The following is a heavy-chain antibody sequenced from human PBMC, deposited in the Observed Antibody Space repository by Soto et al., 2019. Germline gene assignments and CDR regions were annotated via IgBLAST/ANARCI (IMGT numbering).Heavy chain of an antibody. D-gene: IGHD4-17*01. Sequence: QVQLVQSGAEVKKPGSSVKVSCKASGGTFSRYSISWVRQAPGQGFAWMGGIIPIFGTANYAQKFQGRVTITADDPTSTAYMELSSLRSEDTAVYYCARAAVTGRYYGLDVWGQGTTVTVSS. V-gene: IGHV1-69*01. CDR1: GGTFSRYS. CDR3: ARAAVTGRYYGLDV. J-gene: IGHJ6*02. CDR2: IIPIFGTA.